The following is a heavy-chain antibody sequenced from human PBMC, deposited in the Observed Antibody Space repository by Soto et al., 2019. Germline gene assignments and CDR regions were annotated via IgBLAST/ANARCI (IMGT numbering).Heavy chain of an antibody. D-gene: IGHD2-21*02. J-gene: IGHJ6*02. CDR2: ISYDGSNK. CDR3: AKDSACGGDCYTPGYYYGMDV. CDR1: GFTFSSYG. Sequence: QVQLVESGGGVVQPGRSLRLSCAASGFTFSSYGMHWVRQAPGKGLEWVAVISYDGSNKYYADSVKGRFTISRDNSKNTLYLQMNSLRAEDTAVYYCAKDSACGGDCYTPGYYYGMDVWGQGTTVTVSS. V-gene: IGHV3-30*18.